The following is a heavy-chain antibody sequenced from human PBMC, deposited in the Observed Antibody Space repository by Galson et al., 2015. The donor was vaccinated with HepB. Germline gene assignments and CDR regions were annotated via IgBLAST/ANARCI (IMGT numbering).Heavy chain of an antibody. CDR3: AAPILVGDAFDI. J-gene: IGHJ3*02. CDR1: GFTFSSYW. V-gene: IGHV3-74*01. Sequence: LRLSCAASGFTFSSYWMHWVRQAPGKGLVWVSRINSDGSSTSYADSVKGRFTISRDNAKNTLYLQMNSLRAEDTAVYYCAAPILVGDAFDIWGQGTMVTVSS. CDR2: INSDGSST.